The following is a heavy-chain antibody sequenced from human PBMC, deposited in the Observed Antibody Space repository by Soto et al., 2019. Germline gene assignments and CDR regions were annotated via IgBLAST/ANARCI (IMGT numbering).Heavy chain of an antibody. Sequence: GASVKVSCKASGGTFSSYAISWGRQAPGQGLEWMGGIIPVFGTENSAQKFQGRVTITADESTSTAYMELSSLRSEDTAVYYCARGAKHPILTGPTAPDLYYGMDVWGQGTTVTV. V-gene: IGHV1-69*13. CDR1: GGTFSSYA. CDR3: ARGAKHPILTGPTAPDLYYGMDV. CDR2: IIPVFGTE. J-gene: IGHJ6*02. D-gene: IGHD3-9*01.